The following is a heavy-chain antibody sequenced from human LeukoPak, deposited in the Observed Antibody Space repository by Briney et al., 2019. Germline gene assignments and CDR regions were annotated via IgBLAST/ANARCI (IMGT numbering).Heavy chain of an antibody. CDR2: INWNSGNI. CDR1: RFTFDDFA. J-gene: IGHJ3*02. D-gene: IGHD3-22*01. V-gene: IGHV3-9*01. CDR3: AIEPYYFDSSGYYFAAAFDI. Sequence: GGSLRLSCAASRFTFDDFAMHWVRQAPGKGLEWVSGINWNSGNIGYADSVKGRFTISRDNAKNSLYLQMNSLRAEDTAFYYCAIEPYYFDSSGYYFAAAFDIWGQGTLVTVSS.